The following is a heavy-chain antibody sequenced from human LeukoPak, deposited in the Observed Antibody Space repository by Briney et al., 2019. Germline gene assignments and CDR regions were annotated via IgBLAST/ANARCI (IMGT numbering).Heavy chain of an antibody. D-gene: IGHD6-13*01. CDR1: GYTFTSYD. CDR2: MNPNSGST. Sequence: ASVKVSCKASGYTFTSYDINWVRQATGQGLEWMGWMNPNSGSTGYAQKFQGRVTMTRNTSISTAYMELSSLRSEDTAVYYCARGGAAAAGTKYYYYYYGMDVWGQGTTVTVSS. V-gene: IGHV1-8*01. J-gene: IGHJ6*02. CDR3: ARGGAAAAGTKYYYYYYGMDV.